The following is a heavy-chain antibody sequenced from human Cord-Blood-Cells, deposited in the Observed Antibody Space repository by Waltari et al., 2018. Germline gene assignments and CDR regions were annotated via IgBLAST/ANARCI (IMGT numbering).Heavy chain of an antibody. CDR1: GGSISSSSYY. CDR2: IYYSGST. CDR3: ARHTGGYDFWSGYYAFDI. J-gene: IGHJ3*02. D-gene: IGHD3-3*01. V-gene: IGHV4-39*01. Sequence: QLQLQESGPGLVKPSETLSLTCTVSGGSISSSSYYWGWIRQPPGKGLEWIGSIYYSGSTYYTPARKSRVTISVDTSKNQFSLKLSSVTAADTAVYYCARHTGGYDFWSGYYAFDIWGQGTMVTVSS.